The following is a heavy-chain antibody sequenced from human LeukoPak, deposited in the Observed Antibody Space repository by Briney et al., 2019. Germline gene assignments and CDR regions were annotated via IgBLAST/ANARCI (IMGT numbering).Heavy chain of an antibody. Sequence: GGSLRLSCAASGFIFSNYGIHWVRQAPGKGLEWVSSISTSSSYIYYADSVKGRFTISRDNARNSLYLQMNTLRAEDTAVYSCARGADGVSSNSRGWFDPWGQGTLVTVSS. CDR3: ARGADGVSSNSRGWFDP. CDR1: GFIFSNYG. CDR2: ISTSSSYI. V-gene: IGHV3-21*01. D-gene: IGHD2-15*01. J-gene: IGHJ5*02.